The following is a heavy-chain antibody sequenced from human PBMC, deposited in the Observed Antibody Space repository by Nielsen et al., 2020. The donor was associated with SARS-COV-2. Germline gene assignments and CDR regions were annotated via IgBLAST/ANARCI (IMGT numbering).Heavy chain of an antibody. CDR1: GFIFSNYA. CDR2: ISMNGGRT. D-gene: IGHD5-24*01. V-gene: IGHV3-64*01. J-gene: IGHJ5*02. CDR3: ARGWSWLRAKLEDP. Sequence: GESLKISCAASGFIFSNYAMHWVRQAPGKGLEYVSVISMNGGRTYYANSVKGRFTISGDNSKTTLYLQMGSLSAGDMAVYYCARGWSWLRAKLEDPWGQGTLVIVSS.